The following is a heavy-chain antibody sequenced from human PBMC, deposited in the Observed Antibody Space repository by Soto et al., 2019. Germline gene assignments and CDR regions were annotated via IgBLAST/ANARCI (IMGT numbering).Heavy chain of an antibody. J-gene: IGHJ4*02. Sequence: GGSLRLSCAASGFTFSSYGMHWVRQAPGKGLEWVAVISYDGANKYFADSVKGRFTISRDNSKNTLYLQMNSLRADDTAVYYWARDPGNYFDYWGQGTLVTVSS. CDR3: ARDPGNYFDY. V-gene: IGHV3-30-3*01. CDR2: ISYDGANK. CDR1: GFTFSSYG.